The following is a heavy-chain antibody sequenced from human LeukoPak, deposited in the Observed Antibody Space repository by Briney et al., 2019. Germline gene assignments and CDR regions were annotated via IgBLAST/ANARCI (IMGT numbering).Heavy chain of an antibody. CDR1: GGSISSYY. CDR3: ARRWNYGRSYYIDV. J-gene: IGHJ6*03. Sequence: SETLSLTCTVSGGSISSYYWSWIRQPAGKGLEWIGRIYTSGSTNYNPSLMSRVTVSVDTSKNQFSLRLTSVTATDTAVYYCARRWNYGRSYYIDVWGNGATVSVSS. V-gene: IGHV4-4*07. CDR2: IYTSGST. D-gene: IGHD1-7*01.